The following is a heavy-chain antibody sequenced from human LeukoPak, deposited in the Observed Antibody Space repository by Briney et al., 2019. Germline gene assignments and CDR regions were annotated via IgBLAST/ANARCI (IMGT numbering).Heavy chain of an antibody. D-gene: IGHD1-1*01. CDR3: ARGLNEEMLDY. CDR1: GFTVSSNY. CDR2: IYSGGST. V-gene: IGHV3-53*01. J-gene: IGHJ4*02. Sequence: GGSLRLSCAASGFTVSSNYMSWVRQAPGKGLEWVSVIYSGGSTYYADSVKGRFTISRDNSKNTLYLQMNSLRAEDTAVYYCARGLNEEMLDYWGQGTLVTVSS.